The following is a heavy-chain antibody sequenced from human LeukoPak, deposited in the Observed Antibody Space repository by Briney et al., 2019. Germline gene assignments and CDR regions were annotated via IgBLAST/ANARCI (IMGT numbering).Heavy chain of an antibody. D-gene: IGHD6-6*01. CDR3: ARVPKPIAAKDY. Sequence: PGRSLRLFCAAAGLTFSNYGMHWVRQAPGKGLQWVAYIRYDGRNKYSADSVKGRFTIYRDNSKSTLYLQMNSLRPEDTAVYYCARVPKPIAAKDYWGQGTLVTVSS. CDR2: IRYDGRNK. V-gene: IGHV3-30*02. CDR1: GLTFSNYG. J-gene: IGHJ4*02.